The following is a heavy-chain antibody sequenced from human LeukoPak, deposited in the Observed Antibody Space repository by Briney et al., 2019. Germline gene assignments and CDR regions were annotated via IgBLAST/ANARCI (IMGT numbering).Heavy chain of an antibody. D-gene: IGHD2-2*01. V-gene: IGHV3-30-3*01. CDR3: ARDRNVVVLAAIGY. CDR1: GFTFSSYA. CDR2: ISYDGSNK. J-gene: IGHJ4*02. Sequence: GGSLRLSCAASGFTFSSYAMHWVRQAPGKGLEWVAVISYDGSNKYYADSVKGRFTISRDNSKNTLYLQMNSLRAEDTAVYYCARDRNVVVLAAIGYWGQGTLVTVSS.